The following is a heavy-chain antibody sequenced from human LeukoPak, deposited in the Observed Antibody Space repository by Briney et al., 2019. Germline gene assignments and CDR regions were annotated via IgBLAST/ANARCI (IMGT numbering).Heavy chain of an antibody. V-gene: IGHV3-23*01. CDR3: AKGGASSPYTYIDV. D-gene: IGHD6-6*01. CDR1: GFTFSNHA. CDR2: IGDSGGST. J-gene: IGHJ6*04. Sequence: PGGSLRLSCAASGFTFSNHAMSWVRQAPGKGLEWVSVIGDSGGSTYYADSVKGRFTISGDNSKNTLYLQMNSLRADDTAVYPCAKGGASSPYTYIDVWGKGTTVIVSS.